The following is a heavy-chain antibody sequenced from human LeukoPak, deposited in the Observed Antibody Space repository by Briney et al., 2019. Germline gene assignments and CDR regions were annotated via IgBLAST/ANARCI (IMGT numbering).Heavy chain of an antibody. J-gene: IGHJ6*03. V-gene: IGHV3-48*01. CDR1: GFTFRNYG. CDR2: ISGAGGNV. CDR3: ARGVARDPRYYYYYMDV. Sequence: GGSLRLSCAASGFTFRNYGLSWVRQAPGKGLEWVSYISGAGGNVNYADSVKGRFIISRDNSKNTLYLQMNSLRAEDTAVYYCARGVARDPRYYYYYMDVWGKGTTVTVSS.